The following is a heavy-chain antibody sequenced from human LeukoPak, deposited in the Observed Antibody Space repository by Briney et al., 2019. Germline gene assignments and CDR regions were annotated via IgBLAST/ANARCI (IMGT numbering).Heavy chain of an antibody. D-gene: IGHD4-17*01. CDR2: INPNSGGT. V-gene: IGHV1-2*06. J-gene: IGHJ5*02. CDR3: ASSDYGTRGWFDP. Sequence: ASVKVSCKAAGYTFTGYYMFWVRQAPGQGLEWMGRINPNSGGTNYAQKFQGRVTMTRDTSISTAYMELSRLRSDDTAVYYCASSDYGTRGWFDPWGQGTLVTVSS. CDR1: GYTFTGYY.